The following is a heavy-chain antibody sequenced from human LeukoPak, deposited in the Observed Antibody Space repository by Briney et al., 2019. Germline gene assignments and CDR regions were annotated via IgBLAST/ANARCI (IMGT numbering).Heavy chain of an antibody. D-gene: IGHD3-16*02. CDR2: IYTSGTT. J-gene: IGHJ4*02. V-gene: IGHV4-4*07. CDR1: GGSISNYY. Sequence: SETLSLTCTVSGGSISNYYWSWIRQPAGKGLEWIGRIYTSGTTHYNPSLKSRVTMSVDTSKNQFSLNLSSVTAADTAVYYCAREASRDYVWGSYRGYYFDYWGQGTLVTVSS. CDR3: AREASRDYVWGSYRGYYFDY.